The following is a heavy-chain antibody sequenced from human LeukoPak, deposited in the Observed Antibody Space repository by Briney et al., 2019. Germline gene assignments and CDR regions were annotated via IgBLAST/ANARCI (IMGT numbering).Heavy chain of an antibody. Sequence: PSETLSLTCTVSGGSISSYYWSWIRQPPGKGLEWIGYIYYSGSTNYNPSLKSRVTISVDTSKNQFSLKLSSVTAADTAVYYCARDVLLWFGGENWFDPWGQGTLVTVSS. CDR2: IYYSGST. D-gene: IGHD3-10*01. V-gene: IGHV4-59*01. CDR3: ARDVLLWFGGENWFDP. J-gene: IGHJ5*02. CDR1: GGSISSYY.